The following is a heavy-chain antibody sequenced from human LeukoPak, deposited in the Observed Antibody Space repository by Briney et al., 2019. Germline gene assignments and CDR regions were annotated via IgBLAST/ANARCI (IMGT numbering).Heavy chain of an antibody. CDR3: ARARVGGYRNYYYMDV. J-gene: IGHJ6*03. CDR2: IYTSGST. CDR1: GGSISGYY. D-gene: IGHD2-15*01. Sequence: SETLSLTCTVSGGSISGYYWSWIRQPAGKGVEWIGRIYTSGSTNYNPSLKSRVTMSVDTSKNQFSLKLSSVTAADTAVYYCARARVGGYRNYYYMDVWGKGTTVTISS. V-gene: IGHV4-4*07.